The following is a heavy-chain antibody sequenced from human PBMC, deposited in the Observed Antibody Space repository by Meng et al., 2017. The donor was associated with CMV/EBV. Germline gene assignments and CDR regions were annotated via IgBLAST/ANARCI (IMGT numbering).Heavy chain of an antibody. CDR1: GFTFSSYP. D-gene: IGHD3-3*01. V-gene: IGHV3-23*03. Sequence: GGSLRLSCVASGFTFSSYPMSWVRQAPGKGLEWVSTIYTDGSRSFHADSVKGRFIISRDNFKNTLYLQMNSLRAEDTAVYYCARAPRGDFWSGRFLDMDVWGQGTTVTVSS. CDR2: IYTDGSRS. J-gene: IGHJ6*02. CDR3: ARAPRGDFWSGRFLDMDV.